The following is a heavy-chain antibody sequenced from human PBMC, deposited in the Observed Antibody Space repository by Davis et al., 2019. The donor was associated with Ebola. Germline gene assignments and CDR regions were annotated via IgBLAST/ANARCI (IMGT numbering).Heavy chain of an antibody. CDR1: GFTFSSYA. J-gene: IGHJ4*02. Sequence: GGSLRLSCAASGFTFSSYAMHWVRQAPGKGLEWVAVISYDGSNKYYADSVKGRFTISRDNSKNTLYLQMSSLRAEDTAVYYCARGHPYSGTYLWFFDYWGQGTLVTVSS. D-gene: IGHD1-26*01. CDR2: ISYDGSNK. CDR3: ARGHPYSGTYLWFFDY. V-gene: IGHV3-30*04.